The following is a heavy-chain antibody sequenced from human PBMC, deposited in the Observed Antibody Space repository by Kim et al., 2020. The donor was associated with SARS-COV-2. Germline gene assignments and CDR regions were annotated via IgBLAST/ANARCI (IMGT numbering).Heavy chain of an antibody. CDR2: INPSGGST. CDR3: AREGEVLELRSYFDY. V-gene: IGHV1-46*01. J-gene: IGHJ4*02. Sequence: ASVKVSCKASGYTFTSYYMHWVRQAPGQGLEWMGIINPSGGSTSYAQKFQGRVTMTRDTSTSTVYMELSSLRSEDTAVYYCAREGEVLELRSYFDYWGRGTLVTVSS. D-gene: IGHD1-7*01. CDR1: GYTFTSYY.